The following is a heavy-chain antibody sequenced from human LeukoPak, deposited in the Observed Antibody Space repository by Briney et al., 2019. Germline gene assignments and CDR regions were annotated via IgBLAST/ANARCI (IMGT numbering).Heavy chain of an antibody. CDR3: ARVYSTIFGVVRNWFDP. V-gene: IGHV3-21*01. Sequence: NAGGSLRLSCAASGFTFSSYSMNWVRQAPGKGLEWVSSIISSSSYIYYADSLKGRFTISRDNAKNSLYLQMNSLRAEDTAVYYCARVYSTIFGVVRNWFDPWGQGTLVTVSS. CDR2: IISSSSYI. CDR1: GFTFSSYS. D-gene: IGHD3-3*01. J-gene: IGHJ5*02.